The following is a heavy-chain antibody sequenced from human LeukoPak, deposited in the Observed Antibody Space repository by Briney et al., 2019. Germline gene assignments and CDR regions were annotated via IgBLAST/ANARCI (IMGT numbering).Heavy chain of an antibody. CDR1: GFTFSSYE. CDR2: ISSSGSTI. Sequence: PGGSLRLSCAASGFTFSSYEMNWVRQAPGKGLEWVSYISSSGSTIYYADSVKGRFTISRDNAKNSLYLQMDSLRAEDTAVYYCARAPAAAGTGWGQGTLVTVSS. CDR3: ARAPAAAGTG. V-gene: IGHV3-48*03. J-gene: IGHJ4*02. D-gene: IGHD6-13*01.